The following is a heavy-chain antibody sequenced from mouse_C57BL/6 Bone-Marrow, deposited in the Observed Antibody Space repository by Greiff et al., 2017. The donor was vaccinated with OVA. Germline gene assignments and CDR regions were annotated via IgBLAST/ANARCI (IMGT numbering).Heavy chain of an antibody. CDR2: IHPNSGST. D-gene: IGHD2-4*01. V-gene: IGHV1-64*01. Sequence: QVQLQQPGAELVKPGASVKLSCKASGYTFTSSWMHWVKQRPGQGLEWIGMIHPNSGSTNYNEKFKSKATLTVDKSSSTAYMQLSGLTSEDSAVDYCARPVGLRRGYWGQGTTLTVSS. CDR3: ARPVGLRRGY. CDR1: GYTFTSSW. J-gene: IGHJ2*01.